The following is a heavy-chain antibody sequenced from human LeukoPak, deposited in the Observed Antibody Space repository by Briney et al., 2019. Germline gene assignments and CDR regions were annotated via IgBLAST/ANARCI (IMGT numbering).Heavy chain of an antibody. CDR2: IKQDGSEK. V-gene: IGHV3-7*01. J-gene: IGHJ4*02. CDR3: ARDDHYSNYIDY. D-gene: IGHD4-11*01. CDR1: GFTFSSYW. Sequence: GGSLRLSCAASGFTFSSYWTSWVRQAPGKGLEWVANIKQDGSEKYYVDSVKGRFTISRDNAKNSLYLQMNSLRAEDTAVYYCARDDHYSNYIDYWGQGTLVTVSS.